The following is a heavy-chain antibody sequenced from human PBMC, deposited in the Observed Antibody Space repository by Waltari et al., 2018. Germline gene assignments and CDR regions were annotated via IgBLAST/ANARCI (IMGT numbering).Heavy chain of an antibody. J-gene: IGHJ4*02. CDR3: TKWLTAAGTGWFDC. Sequence: EVQLLESGGGLVQPGGSLRLSCAASGFTFSNYAMTWVRQAPGKGVEWGSGSTSSGGSTYYAASVKGRFTISRDSSRNTLHLQMNSLRAEDTAIYYCTKWLTAAGTGWFDCWGQGTLVTVSS. CDR1: GFTFSNYA. CDR2: STSSGGST. V-gene: IGHV3-23*01. D-gene: IGHD6-13*01.